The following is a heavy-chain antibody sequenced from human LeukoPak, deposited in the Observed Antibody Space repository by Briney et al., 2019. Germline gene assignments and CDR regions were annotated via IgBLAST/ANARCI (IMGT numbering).Heavy chain of an antibody. Sequence: ASVQVSCKVSGYSLTELSMHWVRQTPERGLEWMGGFDPEDGETIYAERFQGRFTMTEDTSIDTAYMELRSLTSEDTAVYYCATVKTTMITYAFDWGQGTPVSVSS. J-gene: IGHJ4*02. CDR2: FDPEDGET. D-gene: IGHD3-16*01. CDR3: ATVKTTMITYAFD. V-gene: IGHV1-24*01. CDR1: GYSLTELS.